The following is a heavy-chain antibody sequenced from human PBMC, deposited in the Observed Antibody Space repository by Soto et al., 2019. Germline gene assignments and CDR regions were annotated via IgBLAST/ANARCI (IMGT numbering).Heavy chain of an antibody. J-gene: IGHJ4*02. CDR3: ASYDMGPWYFDY. CDR1: GGSISSSSYY. Sequence: SETLSLTCTVSGGSISSSSYYWGWIRQPPGKGLEWIGSIYYSGSTYYNPSLKSRVTISVDTSKNQFSLKLSSVTAADTAVYYCASYDMGPWYFDYWGQGTLVTVSS. V-gene: IGHV4-39*01. CDR2: IYYSGST. D-gene: IGHD3-9*01.